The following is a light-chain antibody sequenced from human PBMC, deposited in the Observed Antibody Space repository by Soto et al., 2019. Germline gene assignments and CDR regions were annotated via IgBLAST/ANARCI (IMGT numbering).Light chain of an antibody. CDR1: SSDVGGYNY. V-gene: IGLV2-8*01. CDR2: EVS. J-gene: IGLJ1*01. CDR3: SSYAGSNTQV. Sequence: QPALTQPPSASGSPGQSVTISCTGTSSDVGGYNYVSWYQQHPGRAPKLMIYEVSKRPSGVPDRFSGSKSGNTASLTVPGLQTEDEADYYCSSYAGSNTQVFGTGTKLTVL.